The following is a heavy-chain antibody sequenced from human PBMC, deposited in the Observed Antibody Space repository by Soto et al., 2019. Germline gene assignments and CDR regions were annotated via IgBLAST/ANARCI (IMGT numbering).Heavy chain of an antibody. Sequence: QVQLVQSGAEVKKPGSSVKVSCKDSGGTFSTYSMFWVRQAPGQGLEWMGRIIPMLGVRNYAQRFQDRVTXXAXQSTATVHMELSSLRSEDTALYYCTIGSWSGEVFDIWGQGTMVTVSS. D-gene: IGHD2-21*01. CDR3: TIGSWSGEVFDI. CDR2: IIPMLGVR. CDR1: GGTFSTYS. V-gene: IGHV1-69*02. J-gene: IGHJ3*02.